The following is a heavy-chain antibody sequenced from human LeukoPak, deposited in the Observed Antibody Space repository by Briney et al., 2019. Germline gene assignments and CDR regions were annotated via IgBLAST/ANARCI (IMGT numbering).Heavy chain of an antibody. CDR1: GFSFSSYS. J-gene: IGHJ4*02. V-gene: IGHV3-48*02. CDR2: IRSSSSTI. D-gene: IGHD3-10*01. CDR3: ARAGSHYYGSGSGFYFDY. Sequence: PGGSLRLSCAASGFSFSSYSMNWVRPAPGKGLEWVSYIRSSSSTIYYADSVKGRFTISRDNAKNSLYLQMNSLRDEDTAVYYCARAGSHYYGSGSGFYFDYWGQGTLVTDSS.